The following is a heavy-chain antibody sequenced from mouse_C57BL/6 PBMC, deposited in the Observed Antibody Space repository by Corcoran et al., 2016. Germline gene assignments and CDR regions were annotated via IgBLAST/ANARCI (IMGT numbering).Heavy chain of an antibody. J-gene: IGHJ2*01. CDR1: GYTFTSYW. Sequence: QVQLQQPGAELVKPGASVKMSCKASGYTFTSYWITWVKQRPGQGLEWIGDIYPGSGSTNYNEKFKSKATLTVDTSSSTAYMQLSSLTSEDSAVYYCAREGTWTLYFDYWGQGTTLTVSS. V-gene: IGHV1-55*01. CDR3: AREGTWTLYFDY. CDR2: IYPGSGST. D-gene: IGHD3-3*01.